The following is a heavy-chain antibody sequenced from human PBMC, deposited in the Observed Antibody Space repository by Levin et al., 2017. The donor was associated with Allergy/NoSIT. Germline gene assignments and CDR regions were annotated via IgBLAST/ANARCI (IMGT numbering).Heavy chain of an antibody. Sequence: GGSLRLSCAASAFSFSDHFMSWIRQAPGKGLEWVSYISSSGSTIYYADSVKGRFTVSRDNAKNSLYLQMNSLRAEDTAVYYCAGTSSWSDNAFHIWGQGTKVTVSS. V-gene: IGHV3-11*01. CDR2: ISSSGSTI. CDR1: AFSFSDHF. CDR3: AGTSSWSDNAFHI. D-gene: IGHD6-13*01. J-gene: IGHJ3*02.